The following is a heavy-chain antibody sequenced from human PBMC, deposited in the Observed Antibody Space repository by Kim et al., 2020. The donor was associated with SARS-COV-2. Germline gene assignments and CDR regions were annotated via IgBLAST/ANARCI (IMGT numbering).Heavy chain of an antibody. Sequence: SYIYYADSVKGRFTISRDNAKNSLYLQMNSLRAEDTAVYYCARGKYYFDYWGQGTLVTVSS. CDR3: ARGKYYFDY. CDR2: SYI. J-gene: IGHJ4*02. V-gene: IGHV3-21*01.